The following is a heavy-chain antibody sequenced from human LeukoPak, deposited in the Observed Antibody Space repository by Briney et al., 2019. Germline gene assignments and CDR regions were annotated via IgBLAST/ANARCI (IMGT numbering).Heavy chain of an antibody. J-gene: IGHJ4*02. CDR3: ARDSSSWYMPEDY. CDR2: INPNSGGT. Sequence: ASVKVSCKASGYTFTGYYMHWVRQAPGQGLEWMGWINPNSGGTNYAQKFQGRVTMTRDTSISTAYMELSRLRSDDAAVYYCARDSSSWYMPEDYWGQGTLVTVSS. D-gene: IGHD6-13*01. CDR1: GYTFTGYY. V-gene: IGHV1-2*02.